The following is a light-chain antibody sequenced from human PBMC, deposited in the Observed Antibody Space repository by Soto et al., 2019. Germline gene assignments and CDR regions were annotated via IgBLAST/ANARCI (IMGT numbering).Light chain of an antibody. CDR1: QSVSSSY. J-gene: IGKJ1*01. Sequence: EIVLTQSPGTVSLSSGENASLXXRSSQSVSSSYLAWYQQKPGQATRLXXYGASTRVTGVPARFSGSGSGTEFILIISSLQSEDFAVYYCQHYNNWPPWTFGQGTKVDI. CDR3: QHYNNWPPWT. CDR2: GAS. V-gene: IGKV3-15*01.